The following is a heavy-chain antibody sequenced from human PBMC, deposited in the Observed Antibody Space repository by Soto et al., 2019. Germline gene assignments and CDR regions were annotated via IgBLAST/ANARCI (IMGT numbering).Heavy chain of an antibody. J-gene: IGHJ4*02. CDR2: ISSSSSTI. CDR3: ARDPLYYDYIWGSYRPIFDY. CDR1: GFTFSSYS. Sequence: EVQLVESGGGLVQPGGSLRLSCAASGFTFSSYSMNWVRQAPGKGLEWVSYISSSSSTIYYADSVKGRITISRDNAKNSLYLQMYSLRAEDTAVYYCARDPLYYDYIWGSYRPIFDYWGQGPLVTVSS. D-gene: IGHD3-16*02. V-gene: IGHV3-48*01.